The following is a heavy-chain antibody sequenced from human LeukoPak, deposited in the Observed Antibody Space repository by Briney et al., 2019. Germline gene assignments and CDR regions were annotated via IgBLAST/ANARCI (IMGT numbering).Heavy chain of an antibody. Sequence: SETLSLTCTVSGGSISSGDYSWSWIRQPPGKGLEWVGYIYHSGNTYYNPSLKSRVTISVDRSKNQFSLKLSSVTAADTAVYYCARDKNFSGGMDVWGQGTTVTVPS. CDR2: IYHSGNT. CDR1: GGSISSGDYS. CDR3: ARDKNFSGGMDV. J-gene: IGHJ6*02. V-gene: IGHV4-30-2*01. D-gene: IGHD1-7*01.